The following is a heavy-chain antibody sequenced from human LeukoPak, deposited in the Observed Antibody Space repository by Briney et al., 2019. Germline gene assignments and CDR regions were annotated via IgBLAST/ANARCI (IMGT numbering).Heavy chain of an antibody. CDR2: INHSGST. V-gene: IGHV4-34*01. D-gene: IGHD3-10*01. Sequence: SETLSLTCAVYGGSFSGYYWSWIRQPPGKGLEWIGEINHSGSTNYNPSLKSRVTISVDTSKNQFSLKLSSVTAADTAVYYCARGGRIRYFDHWGQGTLVTVSS. CDR3: ARGGRIRYFDH. CDR1: GGSFSGYY. J-gene: IGHJ4*02.